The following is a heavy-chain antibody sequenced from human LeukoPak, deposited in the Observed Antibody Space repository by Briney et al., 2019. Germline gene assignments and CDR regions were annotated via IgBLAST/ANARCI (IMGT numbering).Heavy chain of an antibody. Sequence: GRSLRLSCAASGFTFSSYGMHWVRQAPGKGLEWVVVISYDGSNKYYADSVKGRFTISRDNSKNTLYLQMNSLRAEDTAVYYCARDLRYSSSWYWPNFDYWGQGTLVTVSS. J-gene: IGHJ4*02. CDR2: ISYDGSNK. V-gene: IGHV3-30*03. D-gene: IGHD6-13*01. CDR1: GFTFSSYG. CDR3: ARDLRYSSSWYWPNFDY.